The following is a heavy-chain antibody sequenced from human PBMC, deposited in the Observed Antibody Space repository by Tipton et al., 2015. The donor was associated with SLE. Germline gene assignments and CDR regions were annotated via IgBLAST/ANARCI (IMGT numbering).Heavy chain of an antibody. V-gene: IGHV4-39*07. Sequence: TLSLTCTVSGGSISGSNYYWAWIRQPPEKGLEWLGNLYHTGSTHYNPSLRNRVTISIDTSKNQFFLNLTTLTDADTAIYYCTRDVEFSTVSIFGLVPWGQGLQVTVSS. D-gene: IGHD3/OR15-3a*01. CDR3: TRDVEFSTVSIFGLVP. J-gene: IGHJ4*02. CDR2: LYHTGST. CDR1: GGSISGSNYY.